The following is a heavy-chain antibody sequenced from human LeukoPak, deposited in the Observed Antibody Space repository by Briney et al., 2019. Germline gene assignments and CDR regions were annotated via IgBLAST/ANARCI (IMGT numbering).Heavy chain of an antibody. CDR2: IKPDGSEK. CDR3: ASHASGWFA. Sequence: GGSLRLSCAASGFTFSDYCMSWVRQPPGKGLEWVANIKPDGSEKFYVDSVKGRFTISRDNAKDSVSLQLNSLRVEDTAVYYCASHASGWFAWGQGTLVTVSS. CDR1: GFTFSDYC. J-gene: IGHJ5*02. D-gene: IGHD6-19*01. V-gene: IGHV3-7*01.